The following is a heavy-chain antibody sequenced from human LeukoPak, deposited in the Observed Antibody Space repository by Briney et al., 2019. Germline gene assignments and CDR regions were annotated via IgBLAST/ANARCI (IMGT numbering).Heavy chain of an antibody. J-gene: IGHJ4*02. Sequence: GGSLRLSCATSGFTFSDAWMSWVRQAPGKGLEWVGRIQSKADGGTTEYAAPVKGRFIISRDDSRNTLYLQMNSLKAGDTAVYYCTTDRGALTNWGPGTLVTVSS. CDR3: TTDRGALTN. CDR2: IQSKADGGTT. CDR1: GFTFSDAW. D-gene: IGHD3-10*01. V-gene: IGHV3-15*01.